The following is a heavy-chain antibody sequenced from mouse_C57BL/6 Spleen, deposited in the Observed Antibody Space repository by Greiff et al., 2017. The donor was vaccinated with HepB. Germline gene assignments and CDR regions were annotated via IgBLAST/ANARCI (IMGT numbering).Heavy chain of an antibody. CDR3: AREELGEGFAY. CDR1: GYTFTSYW. D-gene: IGHD4-1*01. V-gene: IGHV1-64*01. CDR2: IHPNSGST. J-gene: IGHJ3*01. Sequence: VQLQQPGAELVKPGASVKLSCKASGYTFTSYWMHWVKQRPGQGLEWIGMIHPNSGSTNYNEKFKSKATLTVDKSSSTAYMQLSSLTSEDSAVYYCAREELGEGFAYWGQGTLVTVSA.